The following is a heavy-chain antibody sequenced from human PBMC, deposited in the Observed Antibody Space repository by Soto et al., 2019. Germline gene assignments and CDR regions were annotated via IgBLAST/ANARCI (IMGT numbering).Heavy chain of an antibody. V-gene: IGHV1-2*04. CDR3: ARDQYSSSWYDSYYYYGMDV. D-gene: IGHD6-13*01. CDR1: GYTFTSYY. Sequence: DSVKVSCTASGYTFTSYYMHWVRQAPGQGLEWMGWINPNSGGTNYAQKFQGWVTMTRDTSISTAYMELSRLRSDDTAVYYCARDQYSSSWYDSYYYYGMDVWGQGTTVTVSS. J-gene: IGHJ6*02. CDR2: INPNSGGT.